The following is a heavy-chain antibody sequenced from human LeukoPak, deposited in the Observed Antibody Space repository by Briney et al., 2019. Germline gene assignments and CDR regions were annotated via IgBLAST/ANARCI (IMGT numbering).Heavy chain of an antibody. D-gene: IGHD3-22*01. Sequence: GGSLRLSCSASGFTFRSFAMHWVRQAPGKGLAYVSAISSDGGTTYYADSVKGRFTISRDNSENTLYPQMSSLRIEDTAMYYCVKDHSGGYDYWGQGTPVTVSS. J-gene: IGHJ4*02. CDR2: ISSDGGTT. V-gene: IGHV3-64D*09. CDR1: GFTFRSFA. CDR3: VKDHSGGYDY.